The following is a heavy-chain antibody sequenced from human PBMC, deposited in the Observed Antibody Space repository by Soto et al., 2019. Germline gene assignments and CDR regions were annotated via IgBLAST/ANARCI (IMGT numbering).Heavy chain of an antibody. CDR1: GYTFTSYD. J-gene: IGHJ5*02. CDR3: ARGRKGYSSCLYWIDP. V-gene: IGHV1-8*01. CDR2: MNPNSGNT. Sequence: ASVKVSCKASGYTFTSYDINWVRQATGQGLEWMGWMNPNSGNTGYAQKFQGRVTMTRNTSISTAYMELSSLRSEDTAVYYCARGRKGYSSCLYWIDPWGQGTLVTVSS. D-gene: IGHD6-13*01.